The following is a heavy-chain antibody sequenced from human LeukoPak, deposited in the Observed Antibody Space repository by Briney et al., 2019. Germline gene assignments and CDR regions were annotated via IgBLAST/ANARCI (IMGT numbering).Heavy chain of an antibody. Sequence: ASVKVSCKASGGTFSSYTISWVRQAPGQGLEWMGRIIPILGIANYAQKFQGRVTITADKSTSTAYIELSSLRSEDTAVYYCARDMVRGVITGYYFDYWGQGTLVTVSS. CDR2: IIPILGIA. D-gene: IGHD3-10*01. CDR3: ARDMVRGVITGYYFDY. CDR1: GGTFSSYT. V-gene: IGHV1-69*04. J-gene: IGHJ4*02.